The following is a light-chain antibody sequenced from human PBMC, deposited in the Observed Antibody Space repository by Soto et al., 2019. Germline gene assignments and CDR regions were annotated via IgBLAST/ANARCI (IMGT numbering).Light chain of an antibody. CDR2: EVT. CDR3: SSFTSRLTFV. CDR1: RSDVGAYNY. J-gene: IGLJ1*01. V-gene: IGLV2-14*01. Sequence: QSVLTQPASVSGSPGQSIAISCTGTRSDVGAYNYVSWYQQHPGKAPKPMISEVTNRPSGVSDRFSGSKSGNTASLTISGLQAEDEADYYCSSFTSRLTFVFGTGTKVTVL.